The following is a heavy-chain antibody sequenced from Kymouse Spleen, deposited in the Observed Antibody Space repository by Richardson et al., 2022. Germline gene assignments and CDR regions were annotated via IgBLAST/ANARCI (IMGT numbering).Heavy chain of an antibody. V-gene: IGHV3-9*01. CDR2: ISWNSGSI. D-gene: IGHD6-19*01. Sequence: EVQLVESGGGLVQPGRSLRLSCAASGFTFDDYAMHWVRQAPGKGLEWVSGISWNSGSIGYADSVKGRFTISRDNAKNSLYLQMNSLRAEDTALYYCAKEGIAVAGVAFDIWGQGTMVTVSS. CDR3: AKEGIAVAGVAFDI. J-gene: IGHJ3*02. CDR1: GFTFDDYA.